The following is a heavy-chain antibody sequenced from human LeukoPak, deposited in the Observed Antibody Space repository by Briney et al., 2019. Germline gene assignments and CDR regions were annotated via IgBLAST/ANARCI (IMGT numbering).Heavy chain of an antibody. J-gene: IGHJ4*02. CDR1: GGSISSGGYY. CDR3: ARGDYDSSGYFDY. Sequence: SETLSLTCTVSGGSISSGGYYWSWIRQHPGKGLEWIGYIYYSGSTYYNPSLKSRVTISVDTSKNQFSLKLSSVTAADTAVYYCARGDYDSSGYFDYWGQGTLVTVSS. CDR2: IYYSGST. V-gene: IGHV4-31*03. D-gene: IGHD3-22*01.